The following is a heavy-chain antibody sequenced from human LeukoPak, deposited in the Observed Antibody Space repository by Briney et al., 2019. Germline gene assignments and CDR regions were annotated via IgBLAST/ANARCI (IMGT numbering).Heavy chain of an antibody. CDR1: GYNFPNHW. CDR3: ARLADRWFDP. J-gene: IGHJ5*02. V-gene: IGHV5-51*01. CDR2: IYPDDSDT. Sequence: GESLKISCKGSGYNFPNHWIGWVRQMPGKGLEWMGIIYPDDSDTRYSPSFQGQVTISADKSINTAYLQWSSLKASDTAMYYCARLADRWFDPWGQGTLVTVSS.